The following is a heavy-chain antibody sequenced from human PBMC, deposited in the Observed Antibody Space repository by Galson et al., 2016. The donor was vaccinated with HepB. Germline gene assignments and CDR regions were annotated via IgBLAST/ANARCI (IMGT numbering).Heavy chain of an antibody. CDR3: ASSDRTNSSSWYTLPYYYYYYGLDV. V-gene: IGHV3-53*01. J-gene: IGHJ6*02. Sequence: SLRLSCAASGFTVSSNYMSWVRQAPGKGLEWVSIIYSGGSTYYADSVKGRFPISRDNSKNTLYLQMNRLRAEDTAVFYCASSDRTNSSSWYTLPYYYYYYGLDVWGQGTTVTVSS. D-gene: IGHD6-13*01. CDR1: GFTVSSNY. CDR2: IYSGGST.